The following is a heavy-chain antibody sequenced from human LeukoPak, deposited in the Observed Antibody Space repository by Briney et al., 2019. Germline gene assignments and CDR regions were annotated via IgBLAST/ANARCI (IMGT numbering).Heavy chain of an antibody. CDR3: VRERYGFDY. J-gene: IGHJ4*02. CDR2: IQTKTDGETT. V-gene: IGHV3-15*01. Sequence: GGSLRLSCVASGFTFSDAWMSWVRQSPRRGLEWVGRIQTKTDGETTDYAEPVKGRFTISRDDSKNTLYLQMNSLKIEDTAVYFCVRERYGFDYWGRGALVSVSS. D-gene: IGHD3-10*01. CDR1: GFTFSDAW.